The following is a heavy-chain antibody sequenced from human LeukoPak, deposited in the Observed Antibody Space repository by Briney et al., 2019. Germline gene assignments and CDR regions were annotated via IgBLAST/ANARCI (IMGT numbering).Heavy chain of an antibody. D-gene: IGHD6-13*01. V-gene: IGHV4-4*07. J-gene: IGHJ4*02. Sequence: SETLSLTCTVSGGSISSYYWSWIRRPAGKGLEWIGRIHTSGSTNYNASLKSRLTMSVDTPKNQFSLNLTSMTAADTAVYYCAREYGSSRIFDYWGKGTLVTVSS. CDR3: AREYGSSRIFDY. CDR2: IHTSGST. CDR1: GGSISSYY.